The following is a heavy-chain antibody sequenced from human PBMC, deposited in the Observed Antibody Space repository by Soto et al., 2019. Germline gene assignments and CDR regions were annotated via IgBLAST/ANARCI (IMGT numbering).Heavy chain of an antibody. CDR2: IYYSGST. J-gene: IGHJ4*02. D-gene: IGHD1-20*01. CDR1: GGSISSYY. CDR3: ARRYGYSFDY. V-gene: IGHV4-59*08. Sequence: QVQLQESGPGLVKPSETLSLTCTVSGGSISSYYWSWIRQPPGKGLEWMGYIYYSGSTNSNPSLKSRVTIQVDTSKSQFSLKLSSVNAADTAVYYCARRYGYSFDYWGQGTLVTVSS.